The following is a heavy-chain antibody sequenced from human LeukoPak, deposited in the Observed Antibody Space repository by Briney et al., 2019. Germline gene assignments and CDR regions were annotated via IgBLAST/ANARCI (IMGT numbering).Heavy chain of an antibody. CDR1: GFTFSSYA. D-gene: IGHD2-2*01. CDR2: ISYDGSNK. J-gene: IGHJ4*02. Sequence: GGSLRLSCAASGFTFSSYARHWVRQAPGKGLEWVAVISYDGSNKYYADSVEGRFTISRDNSKNTLYLQMNSLRAEDTAVYYCARDRDCSSTSCFQGLDYWGQGTLVTVSS. V-gene: IGHV3-30*04. CDR3: ARDRDCSSTSCFQGLDY.